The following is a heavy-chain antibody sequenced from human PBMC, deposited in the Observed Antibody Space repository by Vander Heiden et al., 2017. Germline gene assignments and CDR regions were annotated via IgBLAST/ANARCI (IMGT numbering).Heavy chain of an antibody. D-gene: IGHD2-2*01. J-gene: IGHJ3*02. CDR3: AKPPAYPCSSTSCYWDAFDI. CDR2: ISGSGGST. Sequence: EVQLLESGGGLVQPGGSLRLSCAASGFTFSSYAMSWVRQAPGKGLEWVSAISGSGGSTYYADSVKGRFTISRDNSKNTLYLQMNSLRAEDTAVYYCAKPPAYPCSSTSCYWDAFDIWGQGTMVTVSS. CDR1: GFTFSSYA. V-gene: IGHV3-23*01.